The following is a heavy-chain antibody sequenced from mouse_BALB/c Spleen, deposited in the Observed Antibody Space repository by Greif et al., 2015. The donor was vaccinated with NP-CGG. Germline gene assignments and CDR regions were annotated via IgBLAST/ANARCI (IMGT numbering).Heavy chain of an antibody. D-gene: IGHD1-3*01. CDR3: ARGDNYYTYAMDY. V-gene: IGHV1S33*01. Sequence: SGPELVKPGALVKISCKASGYTFTSYDINWVKQRPGQGLEWIGWIYPGDGSTKYNGKFKGKATLTADKSSSTAYMQLSSLTSENSAVYFCARGDNYYTYAMDYWGQGTSVTVSS. CDR1: GYTFTSYD. CDR2: IYPGDGST. J-gene: IGHJ4*01.